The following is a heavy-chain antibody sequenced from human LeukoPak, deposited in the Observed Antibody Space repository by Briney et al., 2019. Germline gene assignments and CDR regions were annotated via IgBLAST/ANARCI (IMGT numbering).Heavy chain of an antibody. V-gene: IGHV4-39*01. Sequence: SETLSLTCTVSGGSISSYYWGWIRQPPGKGLEWIGSSFHSGSPYYNPSLKSRVTISVDTSKNQFSLKLSSVTDADTAVYYCARATATGSWGLFDYWGQGTQVIVSS. CDR3: ARATATGSWGLFDY. CDR2: SFHSGSP. D-gene: IGHD1-1*01. CDR1: GGSISSYY. J-gene: IGHJ4*02.